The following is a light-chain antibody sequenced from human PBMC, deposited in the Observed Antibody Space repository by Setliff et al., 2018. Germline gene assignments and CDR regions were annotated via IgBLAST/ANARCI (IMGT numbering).Light chain of an antibody. Sequence: QSALTQPPSASGSPGQSVTISCTGTSGDVFGYNYVSWYQQHPGKAPKLMIYEVTKRPSGVPDRFSGSKSGNTASLTVSGLQAEDEADYYCAAWDDSLNGVLFGGGTKVTVL. CDR2: EVT. J-gene: IGLJ2*01. CDR1: SGDVFGYNY. CDR3: AAWDDSLNGVL. V-gene: IGLV2-8*01.